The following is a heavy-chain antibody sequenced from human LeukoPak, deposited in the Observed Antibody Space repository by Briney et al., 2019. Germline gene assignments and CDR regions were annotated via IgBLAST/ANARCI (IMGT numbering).Heavy chain of an antibody. CDR3: ARDLPLYYYDSSGYQLLDAFDI. CDR1: GYTFTDYY. V-gene: IGHV1-2*02. D-gene: IGHD3-22*01. Sequence: ASVKVSCKASGYTFTDYYMHWVRQAPGQGLEWMGWINPNTGGTNYAQKFQGRVTMTRDTSISTAYMELSRLRSDDTAVYYCARDLPLYYYDSSGYQLLDAFDIWSQGTMVTVSS. CDR2: INPNTGGT. J-gene: IGHJ3*02.